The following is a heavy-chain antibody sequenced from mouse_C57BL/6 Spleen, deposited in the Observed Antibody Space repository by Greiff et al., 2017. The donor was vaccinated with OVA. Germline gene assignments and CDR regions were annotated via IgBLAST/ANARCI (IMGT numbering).Heavy chain of an antibody. CDR1: GFTFSSYA. CDR3: TRDTSSGYFDY. CDR2: ISSGGDYI. V-gene: IGHV5-9-1*02. D-gene: IGHD3-2*02. J-gene: IGHJ2*01. Sequence: EVMLVESGEGLVKPGGSLKLSCAASGFTFSSYAMSWVRQTPEKRLEWVAYISSGGDYIYYADTVKGRFTISRDNARNTLYLQMSSLKSEDTAMYYCTRDTSSGYFDYWGQGTTLTVSS.